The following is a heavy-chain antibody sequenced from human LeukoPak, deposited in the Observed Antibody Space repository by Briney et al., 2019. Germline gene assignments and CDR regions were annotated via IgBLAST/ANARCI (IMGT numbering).Heavy chain of an antibody. CDR3: ARVFYGDLILRGAFDI. V-gene: IGHV3-30*03. D-gene: IGHD4-17*01. CDR2: ISYDGSNK. Sequence: GGSLRLSCAASGFTFSSYGMHWVRQAPGKGLEWVAVISYDGSNKYYADSVKGRFTISRDNSKNTLYLQMNSLRAEDTAVYYCARVFYGDLILRGAFDIWGQGTMVTVSA. CDR1: GFTFSSYG. J-gene: IGHJ3*02.